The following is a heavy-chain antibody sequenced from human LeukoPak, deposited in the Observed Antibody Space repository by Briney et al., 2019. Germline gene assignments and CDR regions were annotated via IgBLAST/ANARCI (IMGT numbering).Heavy chain of an antibody. CDR3: ARERKVRGVIITSVKAWFDP. V-gene: IGHV3-21*01. Sequence: RGSLRLSCAASGFTFSSYSMNWVRQAPGKGLEWVSSISSSSSYIYYADSVKGRFTISRDNAKNSLYLQMNSLRAEDTAVYYCARERKVRGVIITSVKAWFDPWGQGTLVTVSS. CDR2: ISSSSSYI. CDR1: GFTFSSYS. J-gene: IGHJ5*02. D-gene: IGHD3-10*01.